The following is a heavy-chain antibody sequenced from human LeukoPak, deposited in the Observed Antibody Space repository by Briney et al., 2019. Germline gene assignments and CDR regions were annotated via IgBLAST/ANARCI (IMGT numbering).Heavy chain of an antibody. CDR2: MNPNSGNT. V-gene: IGHV1-8*01. Sequence: ASVKVSCKASGYTFTSYDIHWVRQATGQGLEWMGWMNPNSGNTGYAQKFQGRVTMTRNTSISTAYMELSSLRSEDTAVYYCAGAYCSSTSCYTPYYYYGMDVWGQGTTVTVSS. D-gene: IGHD2-2*02. CDR1: GYTFTSYD. CDR3: AGAYCSSTSCYTPYYYYGMDV. J-gene: IGHJ6*02.